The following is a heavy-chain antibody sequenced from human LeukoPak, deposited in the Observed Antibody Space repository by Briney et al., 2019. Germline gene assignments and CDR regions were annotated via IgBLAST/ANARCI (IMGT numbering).Heavy chain of an antibody. D-gene: IGHD3-22*01. CDR3: ARDVSYYYDSSGYLYYFDY. V-gene: IGHV1-18*04. CDR1: GHTGYY. CDR2: ISAYNGNT. J-gene: IGHJ4*02. Sequence: VASVKVSCKASGHTGYYMHWVRQAPGQGLEWMGWISAYNGNTNYAQKLQGRVTMTTDTSTSTAYMELRSLRSDDTAVYYCARDVSYYYDSSGYLYYFDYWGQGTLVTVSS.